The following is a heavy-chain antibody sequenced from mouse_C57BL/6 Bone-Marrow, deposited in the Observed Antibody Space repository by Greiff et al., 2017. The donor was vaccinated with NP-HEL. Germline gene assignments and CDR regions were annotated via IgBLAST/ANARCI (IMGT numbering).Heavy chain of an antibody. CDR1: GFSLTSYG. Sequence: VKLQESGPGLVQPSQSLSITCTVSGFSLTSYGVHWVRQSPGKGLEWLGVIWSGGSTDYNAAFISRLSISKDNFKSQVFFKMNSLQADDTAIYYCASYDGYSYAMDYWGQGTSVTVSS. D-gene: IGHD2-3*01. CDR2: IWSGGST. V-gene: IGHV2-2*01. J-gene: IGHJ4*01. CDR3: ASYDGYSYAMDY.